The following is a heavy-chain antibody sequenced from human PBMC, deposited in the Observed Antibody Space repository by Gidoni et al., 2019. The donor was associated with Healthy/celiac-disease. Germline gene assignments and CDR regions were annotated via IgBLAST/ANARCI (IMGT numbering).Heavy chain of an antibody. J-gene: IGHJ6*02. D-gene: IGHD7-27*01. CDR1: GGSISSSSYY. CDR3: ARLNWADYGMDV. V-gene: IGHV4-39*01. CDR2: IYYSGST. Sequence: QLQLPVSGPGLVKPSETLSLTCTVSGGSISSSSYYWGWIRQPPGKGLEWIGSIYYSGSTYYNPSLKSRVTISVDTSKNQFSLKLSSVTAADTAVYYCARLNWADYGMDVWGQGTTVTVSS.